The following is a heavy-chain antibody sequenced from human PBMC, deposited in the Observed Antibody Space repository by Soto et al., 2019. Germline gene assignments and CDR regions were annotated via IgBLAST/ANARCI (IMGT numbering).Heavy chain of an antibody. CDR1: GSPFSSST. CDR2: FSFDGSRK. CDR3: ARDTVTSLTPYQGFYYYGMDV. J-gene: IGHJ6*02. V-gene: IGHV3-30*09. D-gene: IGHD2-2*01. Sequence: QEHLVESGGGLVKPGGSLPLSCQAPGSPFSSSTLHWLRRAPGKGLEWGGIFSFDGSRKYYADWLKGRIVISRDNSKDSLYLQMDTLRPDDTAIYYCARDTVTSLTPYQGFYYYGMDVWGQGTTVTVSS.